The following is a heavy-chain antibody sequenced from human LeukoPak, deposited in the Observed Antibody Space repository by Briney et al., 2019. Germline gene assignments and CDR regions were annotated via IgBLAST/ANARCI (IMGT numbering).Heavy chain of an antibody. CDR1: GGSISSSSYY. CDR2: IYYSGST. CDR3: ARGTSGYSNYYYSYYMDV. D-gene: IGHD3-22*01. J-gene: IGHJ6*03. V-gene: IGHV4-39*07. Sequence: SETLSLTCTVSGGSISSSSYYWGWIRQPPGKGLEWIGSIYYSGSTYYNPSLKSRVTISVDTSKNQFSPRLSSVTAADTAVYYCARGTSGYSNYYYSYYMDVWGKGTTVTISS.